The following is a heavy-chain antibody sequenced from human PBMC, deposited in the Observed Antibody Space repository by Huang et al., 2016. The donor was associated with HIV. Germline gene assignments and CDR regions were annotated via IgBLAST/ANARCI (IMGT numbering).Heavy chain of an antibody. V-gene: IGHV3-30-3*01. D-gene: IGHD3-16*01. CDR2: ISYDGSNK. CDR1: GFPFSTYA. CDR3: ARAPFWGTNHWGGWFDP. Sequence: QVQLVESGGGVVQPGKSLRLSCAASGFPFSTYAIHWVRPGPGKGLEWVAVISYDGSNKYYADSVKGRFTISRDNSKNTLYMQMNSLRAEDTAVYYCARAPFWGTNHWGGWFDPWGQGTLVTVSS. J-gene: IGHJ5*02.